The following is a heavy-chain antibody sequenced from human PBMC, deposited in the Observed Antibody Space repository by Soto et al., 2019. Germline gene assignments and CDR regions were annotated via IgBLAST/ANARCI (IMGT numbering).Heavy chain of an antibody. Sequence: QVQLQESGPGLVKPSETLSLTCTVSGGSISSYYWSWIRQPPGKGLEWIGYIYYSGSTNYNPSLKSRVTISVDTSKNQFSLKLSSVTAADTAVYYCAREAYYYGSGSGWFDPWGQGTLVTVSS. CDR3: AREAYYYGSGSGWFDP. D-gene: IGHD3-10*01. CDR1: GGSISSYY. J-gene: IGHJ5*02. V-gene: IGHV4-59*01. CDR2: IYYSGST.